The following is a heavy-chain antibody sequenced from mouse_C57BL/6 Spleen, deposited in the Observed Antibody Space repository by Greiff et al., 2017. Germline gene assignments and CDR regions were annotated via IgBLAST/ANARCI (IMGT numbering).Heavy chain of an antibody. CDR3: AGRGDYDPWFAY. Sequence: DVKLVESGGGLVQPGGSLKLSCAASGFTFSDYYMYWVRQTPEKRLEWVAYISNGGGSTYYPDTVKGRFTISRDNAKNTLYLQMSRLKSEDTAMYYWAGRGDYDPWFAYWGQGTLVTVSA. CDR2: ISNGGGST. D-gene: IGHD2-4*01. CDR1: GFTFSDYY. J-gene: IGHJ3*01. V-gene: IGHV5-12*01.